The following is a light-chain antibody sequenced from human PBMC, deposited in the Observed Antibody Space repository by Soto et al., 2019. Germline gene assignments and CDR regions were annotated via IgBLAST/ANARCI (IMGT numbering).Light chain of an antibody. CDR2: DAS. CDR1: QSVSSSY. CDR3: LQVYNFPRT. V-gene: IGKV3D-7*01. Sequence: EIVLTQSPGPLSLSPGERATLSCRASQSVSSSYLAWYQQKPGQAPRLLIYDASNRATGIPARFSGSGSGTDFTLTINSLHPEDFATYYCLQVYNFPRTFGQGPRWIS. J-gene: IGKJ1*01.